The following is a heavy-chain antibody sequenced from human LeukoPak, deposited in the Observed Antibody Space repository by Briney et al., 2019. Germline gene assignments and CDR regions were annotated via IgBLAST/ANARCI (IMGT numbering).Heavy chain of an antibody. CDR2: IIPIFGTA. D-gene: IGHD3-22*01. CDR1: GGTFSSYA. CDR3: ARTDSSGYADY. J-gene: IGHJ4*02. V-gene: IGHV1-69*05. Sequence: GASVKVSCKASGGTFSSYAISWVRQAPGQGLEWMGGIIPIFGTANYAQKFRGRVTITTDESTSTAYMELSSLRSEDTAVYYCARTDSSGYADYWGQGTLVTVSS.